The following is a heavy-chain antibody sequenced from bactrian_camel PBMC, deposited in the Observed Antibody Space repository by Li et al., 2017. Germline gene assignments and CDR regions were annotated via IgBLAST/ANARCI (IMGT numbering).Heavy chain of an antibody. D-gene: IGHD6*01. V-gene: IGHV3S40*01. J-gene: IGHJ4*01. CDR3: ATASRVHLGGLGSCPVFTREYNY. CDR1: RYAISGSC. CDR2: IYTGDRTT. Sequence: VQLVGSGGGSVQVGESLRLSCAHPRYAISGSCMGWFRQAPGKEREAVASIYTGDRTTRYADSVKGRFTISQDTAKNTVYLQMNSLKPEDTGVYYCATASRVHLGGLGSCPVFTREYNYWGQGTQVTVS.